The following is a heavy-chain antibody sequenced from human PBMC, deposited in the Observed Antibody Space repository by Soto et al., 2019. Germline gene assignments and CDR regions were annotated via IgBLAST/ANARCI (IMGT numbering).Heavy chain of an antibody. V-gene: IGHV1-69*01. J-gene: IGHJ4*02. Sequence: QVQLVQSGAEVKKPGSSVKVSCKASGGTFSSYAISWVRQAPGQGLEWMGGIIPIFGTANYAQKFQGRVTITADESTSTAYLELGSLRSEDTAVYYCARASVYCSGGSCYWGYFDYWGQGTLVNVSS. CDR1: GGTFSSYA. CDR2: IIPIFGTA. D-gene: IGHD2-15*01. CDR3: ARASVYCSGGSCYWGYFDY.